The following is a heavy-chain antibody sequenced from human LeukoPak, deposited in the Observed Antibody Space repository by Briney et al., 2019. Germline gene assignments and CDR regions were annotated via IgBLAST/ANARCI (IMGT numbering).Heavy chain of an antibody. V-gene: IGHV4-4*07. D-gene: IGHD1-14*01. Sequence: PSETLSLTCTVSGRSISSYYWSWIRQPAGKGLDWIGRIYTSGSTNYNPSLKGRVTMPVDMSKNQFSLKLSSVTAADTAVYYCARERGGSRELAPDAAFDIWGQGTMVTVSS. CDR1: GRSISSYY. J-gene: IGHJ3*02. CDR3: ARERGGSRELAPDAAFDI. CDR2: IYTSGST.